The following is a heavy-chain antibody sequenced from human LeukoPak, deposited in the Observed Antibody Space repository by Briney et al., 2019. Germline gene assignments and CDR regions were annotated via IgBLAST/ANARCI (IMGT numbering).Heavy chain of an antibody. CDR3: AREAVAGGSGSNYYYYGVDV. CDR1: GGSINNGGYY. CDR2: IYYSGSS. Sequence: SQTLSLTCTVSGGSINNGGYYWSWIRQHPGKGLEWIGYIYYSGSSYYNPSLRSRVTISVDTSKNQFSLKVNSVTAADTAVYYCAREAVAGGSGSNYYYYGVDVWGQGTTVTVTS. D-gene: IGHD3-10*01. V-gene: IGHV4-31*03. J-gene: IGHJ6*02.